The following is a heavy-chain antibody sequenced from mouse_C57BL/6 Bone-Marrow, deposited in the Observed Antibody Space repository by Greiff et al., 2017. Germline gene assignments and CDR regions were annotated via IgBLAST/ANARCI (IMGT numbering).Heavy chain of an antibody. D-gene: IGHD1-1*01. CDR2: IYPGSGNT. CDR1: GYSFTSYY. V-gene: IGHV1-66*01. J-gene: IGHJ2*01. Sequence: QVQLQQSGPELVKPGASVKISCKASGYSFTSYYIHWVKQRPGQGLEWIGWIYPGSGNTTYNEKFKGKATLTADTSSSTAYMQLSSLTSEDSAVYYCAYYYGSSLDYWGQGTTLTVSS. CDR3: AYYYGSSLDY.